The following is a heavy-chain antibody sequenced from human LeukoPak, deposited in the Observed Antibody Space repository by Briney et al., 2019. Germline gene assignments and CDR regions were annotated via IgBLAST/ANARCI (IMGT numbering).Heavy chain of an antibody. CDR3: ARGTSSSFPVEYHFGY. D-gene: IGHD6-13*01. Sequence: ASVKVSCKASGYSFTSHYMHWVRQAPGQGLEWMGLINPSGGSTSYAQKFQGRVTMTRDTSTSTVYMELSSLRSEDTAVYYCARGTSSSFPVEYHFGYWGQGTLVTVSS. CDR1: GYSFTSHY. CDR2: INPSGGST. V-gene: IGHV1-46*01. J-gene: IGHJ4*02.